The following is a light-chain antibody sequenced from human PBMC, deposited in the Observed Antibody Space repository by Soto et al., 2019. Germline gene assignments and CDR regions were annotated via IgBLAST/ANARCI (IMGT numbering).Light chain of an antibody. CDR2: DAS. CDR1: EFISDW. Sequence: DVQMTQSPSTLSASVGDRVTMTCRASEFISDWLAWYQQKPGQAPKLLIYDASTLESGVPGRFSGSGVGTHFTLTICGLQPEDFATYHCQHYHSYSRAFGQGTKVEI. V-gene: IGKV1-5*01. CDR3: QHYHSYSRA. J-gene: IGKJ1*01.